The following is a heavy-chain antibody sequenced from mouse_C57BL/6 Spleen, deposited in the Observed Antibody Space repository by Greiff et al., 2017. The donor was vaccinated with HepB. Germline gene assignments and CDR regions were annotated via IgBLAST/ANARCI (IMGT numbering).Heavy chain of an antibody. V-gene: IGHV1-5*01. CDR1: GYTFTSYW. CDR3: TREDGSSYNFDY. CDR2: IYPGNSDT. J-gene: IGHJ2*01. Sequence: EVQVVESGTVLARPGASVKMSCKTSGYTFTSYWMHWVKQRPGQGLEWIGAIYPGNSDTSYNQKFKGKAKLTAVTSASTAYMELSSLTNEDSAVYYCTREDGSSYNFDYWGQGTTLTVSS. D-gene: IGHD1-1*01.